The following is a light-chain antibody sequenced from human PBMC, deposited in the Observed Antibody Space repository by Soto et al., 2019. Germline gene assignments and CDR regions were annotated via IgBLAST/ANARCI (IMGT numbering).Light chain of an antibody. Sequence: DIQMTQSPSTLSASVGDGVTITCRASQSISTWLAWYQQKPGKAPKLLIYDASTLESGVPSRFSGSGSGTEFTLTISSLQPDDFATYYCQQYSIYWNTFGQGTKWIS. J-gene: IGKJ2*01. CDR3: QQYSIYWNT. CDR1: QSISTW. V-gene: IGKV1-5*01. CDR2: DAS.